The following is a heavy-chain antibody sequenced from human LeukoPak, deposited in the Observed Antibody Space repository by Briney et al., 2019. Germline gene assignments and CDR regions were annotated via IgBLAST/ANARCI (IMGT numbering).Heavy chain of an antibody. D-gene: IGHD2-15*01. CDR1: GFTFSSYS. CDR2: ISSSSSYI. V-gene: IGHV3-21*01. J-gene: IGHJ4*02. CDR3: ATGDGWQLGSFDY. Sequence: PGGSLRLSCAASGFTFSSYSMNWVRQAPGKGLEWVSSISSSSSYIYYADSVKGRFTISRDNAKNSLYLQMNSLRAEDTAVYYCATGDGWQLGSFDYWGQGTLVTVSS.